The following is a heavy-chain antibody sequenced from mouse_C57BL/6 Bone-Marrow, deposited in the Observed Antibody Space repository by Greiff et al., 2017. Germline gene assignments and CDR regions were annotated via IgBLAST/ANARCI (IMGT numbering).Heavy chain of an antibody. D-gene: IGHD1-1*01. CDR2: IYPRSGNT. CDR1: GYTFTSYG. CDR3: ARRRVYYGSSYGDY. J-gene: IGHJ2*01. Sequence: QLKESGAELARPGASVKLSCKASGYTFTSYGISWVKQRTGQGLEWIGEIYPRSGNTYYNEKFKGKATLTADKSSSTAYMELRSLTSEDSAVYFCARRRVYYGSSYGDYWGQGTTLTVSS. V-gene: IGHV1-81*01.